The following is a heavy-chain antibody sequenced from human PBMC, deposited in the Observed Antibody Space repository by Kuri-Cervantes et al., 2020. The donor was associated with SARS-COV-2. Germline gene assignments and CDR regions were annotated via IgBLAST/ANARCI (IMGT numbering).Heavy chain of an antibody. J-gene: IGHJ6*02. D-gene: IGHD2-15*01. CDR2: IKQDGSEK. Sequence: GGSLRLSCAASGFTFSNYWMSWVRQSPGKGLEWVANIKQDGSEKYYVDSVKGRFIISRDNAKNSLYLQMNSLRAEDTAVYYCAREDVVPATLRGYYYNNGMDVWGQGTMVTVSS. V-gene: IGHV3-7*04. CDR1: GFTFSNYW. CDR3: AREDVVPATLRGYYYNNGMDV.